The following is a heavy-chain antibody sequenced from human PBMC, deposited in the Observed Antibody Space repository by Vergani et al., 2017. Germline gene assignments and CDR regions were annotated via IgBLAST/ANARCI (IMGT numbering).Heavy chain of an antibody. J-gene: IGHJ6*02. CDR1: GGSISSRSYY. D-gene: IGHD2-21*02. Sequence: QLQLQESGPGLVKPSETLSLTCTVSGGSISSRSYYWGWIRQPPGKGLEWIGGIYYSGSTYYNPSLKSRVTISVDTSKNQFSLKLSSVTAADTAVYYCARHLAYCGGDCYPYYYGMDVWGQGTTVTVSS. CDR2: IYYSGST. V-gene: IGHV4-39*01. CDR3: ARHLAYCGGDCYPYYYGMDV.